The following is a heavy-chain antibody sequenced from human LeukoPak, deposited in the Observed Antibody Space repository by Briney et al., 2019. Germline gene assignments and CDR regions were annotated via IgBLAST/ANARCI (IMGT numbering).Heavy chain of an antibody. Sequence: GASVKVSCKASGYTFTGYYMHWVRQAPGQGLEWMGWINPNSGGTNYAQKFQGRVTMTRDTSISTAYMELSRVRSDDTAVYYCARVSGSYSPPDYWGQGALVTVSS. J-gene: IGHJ4*02. D-gene: IGHD1-26*01. V-gene: IGHV1-2*02. CDR3: ARVSGSYSPPDY. CDR2: INPNSGGT. CDR1: GYTFTGYY.